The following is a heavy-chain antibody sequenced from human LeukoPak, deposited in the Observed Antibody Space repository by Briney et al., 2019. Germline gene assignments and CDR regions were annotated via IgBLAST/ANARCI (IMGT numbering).Heavy chain of an antibody. V-gene: IGHV3-30*18. CDR2: ISYDGSNK. J-gene: IGHJ4*02. Sequence: GGSLRLSCAASGFTFNTHAMEWVRQAPGKGLEWVAVISYDGSNKYYADSVKGRFSISRDNSKDTLYLQMNSLRAEDTAVYYCAKDRLASGSSWTFDSWGQGTLVTVSS. CDR1: GFTFNTHA. D-gene: IGHD6-13*01. CDR3: AKDRLASGSSWTFDS.